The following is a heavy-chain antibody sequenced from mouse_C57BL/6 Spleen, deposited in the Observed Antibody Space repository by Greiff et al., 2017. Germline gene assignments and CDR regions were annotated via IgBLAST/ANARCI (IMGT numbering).Heavy chain of an antibody. Sequence: EVNVVESGEGLVKPGGSLKLSCAASGFTFSSYAMSWVRQTPEKRLEWVAYISSGGDYIYYADTVKGRFTISRDNARNTLYLQMSSLKSEDTAMYYCTRDQVAKGYFDVWGTGTTVTVSS. V-gene: IGHV5-9-1*02. CDR2: ISSGGDYI. CDR1: GFTFSSYA. CDR3: TRDQVAKGYFDV. J-gene: IGHJ1*03. D-gene: IGHD1-1*01.